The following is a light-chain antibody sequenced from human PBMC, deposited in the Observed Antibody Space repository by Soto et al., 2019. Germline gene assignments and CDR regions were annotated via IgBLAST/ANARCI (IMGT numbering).Light chain of an antibody. J-gene: IGKJ1*01. CDR1: QTVLDSSNNKDY. CDR2: WAS. Sequence: DILMTQSPDSLPVSLGERATLNCKSSQTVLDSSNNKDYLTWYQQKPGQPPKLLIHWASIRESGVTDRFSGSGSGTDFTLTTNRLQAEDVAVYHCQQYHSTPWTVGQGPKWIS. V-gene: IGKV4-1*01. CDR3: QQYHSTPWT.